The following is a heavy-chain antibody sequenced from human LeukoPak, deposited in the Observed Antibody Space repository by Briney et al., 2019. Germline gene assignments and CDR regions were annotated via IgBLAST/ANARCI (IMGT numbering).Heavy chain of an antibody. J-gene: IGHJ5*02. V-gene: IGHV5-51*01. CDR2: IYPGDSDT. CDR3: ARPPFVGQWYEAP. CDR1: GYSFTSYW. Sequence: GESLKISCKGSGYSFTSYWIGWVRQMPGKGLEWMGTIYPGDSDTRYSPSFQGQVTISADKSISTAYLQWSSLKASDTAMYYCARPPFVGQWYEAPWGQGTLVTVSS. D-gene: IGHD2-15*01.